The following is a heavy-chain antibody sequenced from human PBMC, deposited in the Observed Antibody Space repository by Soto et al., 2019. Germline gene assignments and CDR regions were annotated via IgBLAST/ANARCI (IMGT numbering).Heavy chain of an antibody. D-gene: IGHD2-21*02. J-gene: IGHJ4*02. V-gene: IGHV4-31*02. Sequence: SEPLSLTCTVSGGSLNSGGYYWIWVRQHPGRGLEWIGYIYYTGSTYYNPSLKSRVTISVDTSKNQFSLKLSSVTAADTAVYYCARDCGGDCYPHWGQGTLVTVSS. CDR3: ARDCGGDCYPH. CDR1: GGSLNSGGYY. CDR2: IYYTGST.